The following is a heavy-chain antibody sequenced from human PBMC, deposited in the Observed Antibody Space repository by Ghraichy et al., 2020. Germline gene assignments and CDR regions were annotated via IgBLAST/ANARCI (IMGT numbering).Heavy chain of an antibody. J-gene: IGHJ4*02. D-gene: IGHD5-12*01. CDR1: RFTFSSYW. CDR3: ARDSGFYYFDY. CDR2: IKQDGSEK. V-gene: IGHV3-7*01. Sequence: GGSLRLSCAASRFTFSSYWMGWVRQAPGKGLEWVANIKQDGSEKYYVDSVKCRFTISRDNAKNSLYLQMNSLRTEDTAVYYCARDSGFYYFDYWGQGTLVTVSS.